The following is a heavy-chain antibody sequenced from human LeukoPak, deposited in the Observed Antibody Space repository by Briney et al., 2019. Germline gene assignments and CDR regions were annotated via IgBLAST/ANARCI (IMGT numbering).Heavy chain of an antibody. CDR2: IHYSGST. CDR1: GGSFSGYY. Sequence: SETLSLTCAVYGGSFSGYYWGWIRQPPGKGLGWIGSIHYSGSTYYNPSLKSRVIISVDTSKNQFSLRLTSVTAADTAVYYCARQTGSGLFILPGGQGTLVTVSS. D-gene: IGHD3/OR15-3a*01. CDR3: ARQTGSGLFILP. J-gene: IGHJ4*02. V-gene: IGHV4-34*01.